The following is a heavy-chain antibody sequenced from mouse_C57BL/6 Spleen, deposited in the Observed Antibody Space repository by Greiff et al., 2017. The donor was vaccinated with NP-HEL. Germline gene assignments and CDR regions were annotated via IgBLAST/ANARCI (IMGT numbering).Heavy chain of an antibody. V-gene: IGHV14-2*01. CDR3: ARRALNWDEDFDY. J-gene: IGHJ2*01. CDR2: IDPEDGET. Sequence: EVKLMESGAELVKPGASVKLSCTASGFNIKDYCMHWVKQRTEQGLEWIGRIDPEDGETKYAPKFQGKATITADTSSNTAYLQLSSLTSEDTAVYYWARRALNWDEDFDYWGQGTTLTVSS. CDR1: GFNIKDYC. D-gene: IGHD4-1*01.